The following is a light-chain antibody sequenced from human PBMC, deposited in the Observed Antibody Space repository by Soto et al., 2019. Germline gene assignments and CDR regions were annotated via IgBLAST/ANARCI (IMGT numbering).Light chain of an antibody. CDR2: YAS. V-gene: IGKV3-15*01. J-gene: IGKJ5*01. Sequence: EIMMTQSPATLSVSPGDTATLSCRASQSVRNNLAWYQQKPGQAPRLLMYYASTRATDIPARFSGSGSGTEFTLTISSLQSEDFALYYCQQYNYWPPSTFGQGTRLEIK. CDR3: QQYNYWPPST. CDR1: QSVRNN.